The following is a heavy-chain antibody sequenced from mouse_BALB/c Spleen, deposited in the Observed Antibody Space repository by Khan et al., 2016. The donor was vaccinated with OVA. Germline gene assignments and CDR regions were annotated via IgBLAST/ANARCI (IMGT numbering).Heavy chain of an antibody. CDR2: ISTYYGDA. CDR1: GYTFTDYT. CDR3: TRGEGVNWFAY. V-gene: IGHV1S137*01. J-gene: IGHJ3*01. Sequence: VQLQESGAELVRPGVSVKISCKGSGYTFTDYTMHWVKQSPAKGLEWIGVISTYYGDATYNQKFKGKATMTADKSSSTAYMELARLTSEDSAIYFGTRGEGVNWFAYWGQGTMVTVSA.